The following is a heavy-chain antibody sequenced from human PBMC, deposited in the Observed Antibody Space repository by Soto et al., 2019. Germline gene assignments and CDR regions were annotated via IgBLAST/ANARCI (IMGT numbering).Heavy chain of an antibody. CDR2: SSTYNGNR. Sequence: QVQLVQSGAEVKKPGASVKVSCKTSGYTFASYGISWVRQAPGQGLEWMGWSSTYNGNRNYAQKFQGRVTMTTDTSTSTAYMELRSLRSDDTAVYYWARDPLHYGDYYPFDIWGQGTMVTVSS. CDR1: GYTFASYG. V-gene: IGHV1-18*01. D-gene: IGHD4-17*01. J-gene: IGHJ3*02. CDR3: ARDPLHYGDYYPFDI.